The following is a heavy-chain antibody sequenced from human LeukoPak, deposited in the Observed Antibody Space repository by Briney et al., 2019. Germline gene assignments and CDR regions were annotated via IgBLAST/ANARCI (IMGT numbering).Heavy chain of an antibody. CDR1: GFTFDDYG. Sequence: GGALRLSCAASGFTFDDYGMSWVRQAPGKGLEWVSFIYSDNTHYSDSVKGRFTISRDNSKNTLYLQMTSLRAEDTAVYYCARASYDYWGQGTLVTVSS. J-gene: IGHJ4*02. CDR3: ARASYDY. CDR2: IYSDNT. V-gene: IGHV3-53*01.